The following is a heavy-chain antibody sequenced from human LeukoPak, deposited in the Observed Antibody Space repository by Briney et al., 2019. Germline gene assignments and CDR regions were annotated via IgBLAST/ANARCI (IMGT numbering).Heavy chain of an antibody. J-gene: IGHJ4*02. CDR3: ARVVRFGELYYFDY. D-gene: IGHD3-10*01. CDR1: GGTFSSYA. V-gene: IGHV1-69*13. CDR2: IIPIFGTA. Sequence: ASVKVSCKASGGTFSSYAISWVRQAPGQGLEWMGGIIPIFGTANYAQKFQGRVTITADESTSTAYMELSSLRSEDTAAYYCARVVRFGELYYFDYWGQGTLVTVSS.